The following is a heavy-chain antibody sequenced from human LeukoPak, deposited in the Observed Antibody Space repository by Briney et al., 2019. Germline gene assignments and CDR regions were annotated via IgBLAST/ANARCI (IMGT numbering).Heavy chain of an antibody. J-gene: IGHJ5*02. Sequence: WASVKVSCKASGLTFITSVMQWVRQARGQRLEWIGWIVVGSGSTKYAQKFQERVSFSRDMSTSTVYMEMSSLRSEDTAVYYCAAEYQRNSFDPWGQGTPVTVSS. CDR2: IVVGSGST. V-gene: IGHV1-58*02. CDR3: AAEYQRNSFDP. CDR1: GLTFITSV.